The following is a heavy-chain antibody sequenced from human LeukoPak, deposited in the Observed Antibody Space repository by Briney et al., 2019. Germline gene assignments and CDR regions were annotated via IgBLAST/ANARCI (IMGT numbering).Heavy chain of an antibody. Sequence: GGSLRLSCAASGFTFSSYSMNWIRQAPGKGLEWVSAIGGSGDTTYYADSVKGRFTISRDNSKNTLYLQMNSLRAEDTAVYYCARRSYDSSGYDYWGQGTLVTVSS. J-gene: IGHJ4*02. D-gene: IGHD3-22*01. V-gene: IGHV3-23*01. CDR3: ARRSYDSSGYDY. CDR2: IGGSGDTT. CDR1: GFTFSSYS.